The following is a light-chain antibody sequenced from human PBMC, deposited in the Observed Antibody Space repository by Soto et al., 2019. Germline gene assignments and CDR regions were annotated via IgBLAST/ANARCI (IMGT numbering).Light chain of an antibody. CDR1: RKDVGNYNL. J-gene: IGLJ1*01. V-gene: IGLV2-23*01. CDR3: CSYAGSTTFYV. Sequence: QSALTQPASVSGSPGQSITISCTGTRKDVGNYNLVSWYQQHPGKAPKLVIYEASKRPSGVSNRFSASKSGNTASLTISGLQAEDEADYYCCSYAGSTTFYVFGTGTRSPS. CDR2: EAS.